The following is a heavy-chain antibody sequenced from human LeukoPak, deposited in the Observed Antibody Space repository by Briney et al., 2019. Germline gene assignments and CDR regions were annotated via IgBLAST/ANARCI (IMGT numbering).Heavy chain of an antibody. CDR1: GFTFSSYA. CDR2: ISYDGSNK. D-gene: IGHD1-1*01. J-gene: IGHJ5*02. CDR3: ARDMGDWNARQGSWFDP. V-gene: IGHV3-30*04. Sequence: GRSLRLSCAASGFTFSSYAMHWVRQAPGKGLEWVAVISYDGSNKYYADSVKGRFTISRDNSQNTLYLQMNSLRAEDTAVYYCARDMGDWNARQGSWFDPWGQGTLVTVSS.